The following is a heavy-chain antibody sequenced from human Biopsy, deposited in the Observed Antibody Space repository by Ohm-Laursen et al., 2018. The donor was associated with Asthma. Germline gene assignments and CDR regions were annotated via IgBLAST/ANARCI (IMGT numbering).Heavy chain of an antibody. V-gene: IGHV1-69*06. J-gene: IGHJ6*02. CDR3: ARPSPNRDILHYYYHMDV. CDR1: GGTFSNFA. CDR2: ISPIFGSS. D-gene: IGHD3-3*02. Sequence: SVKVSCKAPGGTFSNFAISWVRQPPGLGLEWMGGISPIFGSSNYAQRFQGRVTITADIFTRTVYMELSGLRFDDTAIYYCARPSPNRDILHYYYHMDVWGQGTTVIVSS.